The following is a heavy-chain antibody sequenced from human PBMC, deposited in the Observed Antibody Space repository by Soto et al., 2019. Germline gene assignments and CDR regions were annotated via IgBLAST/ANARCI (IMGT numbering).Heavy chain of an antibody. V-gene: IGHV3-23*01. Sequence: EVQLLESGGGLVQPGGSLRLSCAASGFTFSSYAMSWVRQAPGKGLEWVSAISGSGGSTYYADSVKGRFTISRDNSKNTLYLQMNSLRAEDTAVYYCAKALSLPFRFVVVPAAQGGSYYYYGMDVWGQGTTVTVSS. J-gene: IGHJ6*02. CDR1: GFTFSSYA. CDR3: AKALSLPFRFVVVPAAQGGSYYYYGMDV. CDR2: ISGSGGST. D-gene: IGHD2-2*01.